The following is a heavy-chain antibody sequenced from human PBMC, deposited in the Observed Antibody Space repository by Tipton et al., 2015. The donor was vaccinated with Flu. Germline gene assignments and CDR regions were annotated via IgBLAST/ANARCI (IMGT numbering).Heavy chain of an antibody. Sequence: TLSLTCTVSGGSMSSFYWTWIRQPAGKGLEWIGRMYVSGSTKYNLSLKSRVTMSVDTSKNQFSLKLTSVTAADTAVYYCDADGEAFDPWGPGTLVTVSS. V-gene: IGHV4-4*07. CDR1: GGSMSSFY. D-gene: IGHD4-17*01. J-gene: IGHJ5*02. CDR2: MYVSGST. CDR3: DADGEAFDP.